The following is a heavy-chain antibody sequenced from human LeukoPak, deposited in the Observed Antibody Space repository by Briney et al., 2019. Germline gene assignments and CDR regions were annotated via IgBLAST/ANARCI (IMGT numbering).Heavy chain of an antibody. D-gene: IGHD2-2*01. CDR2: ISAYNGNT. CDR1: GYTFTSYG. CDR3: ARLGYCSSTSCYNWFDP. Sequence: ASVKVSCKASGYTFTSYGISWVRPAPGQGLEWMGWISAYNGNTNYAQKLQGRVTMTTDTSTSTAYMELRSLRSDDTAMYYCARLGYCSSTSCYNWFDPWGQGTLVTVSS. J-gene: IGHJ5*02. V-gene: IGHV1-18*01.